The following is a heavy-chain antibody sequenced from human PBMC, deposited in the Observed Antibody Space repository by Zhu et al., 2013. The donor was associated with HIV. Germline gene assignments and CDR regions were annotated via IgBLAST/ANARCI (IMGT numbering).Heavy chain of an antibody. CDR3: SGGGYDYFARHYYYYYGMDV. D-gene: IGHD5-12*01. CDR1: GGTFSSYA. Sequence: QVQLVQSGAEVKKPGSSVKVSCKASGGTFSSYAISWVRQAPGQGLEWMGGIIPIFGTANYAQKFQGRVTITADKSTSTAYMELSSLRSEDTAVYYCSGGGYDYFARHYYYYYGMDVWGQGTTVTVSS. J-gene: IGHJ6*02. CDR2: IIPIFGTA. V-gene: IGHV1-69*06.